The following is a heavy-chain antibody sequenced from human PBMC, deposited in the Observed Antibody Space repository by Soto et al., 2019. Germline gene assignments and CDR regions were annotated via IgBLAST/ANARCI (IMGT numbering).Heavy chain of an antibody. CDR2: IIPLLDIT. V-gene: IGHV1-69*02. CDR3: ARSRYCTSATCFGPHWFDP. CDR1: GGTFSSHT. Sequence: GASVKVSCKASGGTFSSHTISWVRQAPGQGLEWMGRIIPLLDITNYAQKFQGRVTITADKSTTTTYMELISLRSEDTAVYYCARSRYCTSATCFGPHWFDPWGQGSLVTVSS. J-gene: IGHJ5*02. D-gene: IGHD2-2*01.